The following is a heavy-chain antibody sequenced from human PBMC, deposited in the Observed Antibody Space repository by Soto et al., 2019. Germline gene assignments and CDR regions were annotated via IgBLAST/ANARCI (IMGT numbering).Heavy chain of an antibody. CDR3: ARDFHHTYYDFWSGSKDAFDI. CDR1: RFTFSRYA. V-gene: IGHV3-30-3*01. J-gene: IGHJ3*02. Sequence: GGSLRLSCAASRFTFSRYAMHWVRQAPGKGLEWVAVISYDGSNKYYADSVKGRFTISRDNSKNTLYLQMNSLRAEDTAVYYCARDFHHTYYDFWSGSKDAFDIWGQGTMVTVSS. CDR2: ISYDGSNK. D-gene: IGHD3-3*01.